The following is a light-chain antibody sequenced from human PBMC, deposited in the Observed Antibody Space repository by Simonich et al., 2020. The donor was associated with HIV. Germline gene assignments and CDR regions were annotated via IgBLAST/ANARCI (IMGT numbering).Light chain of an antibody. CDR3: QSYDSSLSGWV. CDR1: SSNIGAGYD. Sequence: QSVLTQPPSVSGAPGQRVTISCTGCSSNIGAGYDVHWYQQLPGTAPKLLRYDNTNRPDGVPDRFSGTKACTSAALAITGLQAEDEADYDCQSYDSSLSGWVFGGGTKLTVL. J-gene: IGLJ3*02. V-gene: IGLV1-40*01. CDR2: DNT.